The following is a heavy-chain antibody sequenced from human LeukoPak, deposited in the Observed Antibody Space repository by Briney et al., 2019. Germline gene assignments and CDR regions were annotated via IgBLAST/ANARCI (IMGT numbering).Heavy chain of an antibody. CDR3: ARGGATEFDY. D-gene: IGHD1-26*01. V-gene: IGHV4-61*02. J-gene: IGHJ4*02. Sequence: SETLSLTCTVSGGSISTSNYYWSWIRQPAGKGLEWIGRIYTSGSTNYNPSLKSRVTMSVDTSKNQFSLKLSSVTAADTAVYYCARGGATEFDYWGQGTLVTVSS. CDR2: IYTSGST. CDR1: GGSISTSNYY.